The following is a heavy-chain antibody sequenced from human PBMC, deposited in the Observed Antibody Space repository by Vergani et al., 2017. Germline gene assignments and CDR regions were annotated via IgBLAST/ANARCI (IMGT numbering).Heavy chain of an antibody. CDR3: ARAPSSLLYRAGYFQH. V-gene: IGHV3-30-3*01. CDR1: GFTFSSYA. D-gene: IGHD2-2*02. CDR2: ISYDGSNK. J-gene: IGHJ1*01. Sequence: QVQLVESGGGVVQPGRSLRLSCAASGFTFSSYAMHWVRQAPGKGLEWGAVISYDGSNKYYADSVKGRFTISRDNSKNTLYVQMNSLRDEDTAVYYCARAPSSLLYRAGYFQHWGQGTLVTVSS.